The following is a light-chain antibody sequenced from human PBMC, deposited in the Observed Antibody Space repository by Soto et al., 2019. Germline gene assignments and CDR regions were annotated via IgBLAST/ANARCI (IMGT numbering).Light chain of an antibody. V-gene: IGKV3-20*01. CDR3: QRYGSSWT. CDR1: QSFSANF. CDR2: RAS. Sequence: IVLTQSPGTLSLSPGARATLSCRASQSFSANFLAWYQQKPGQGPRLLIYRASIRATGIPDRFSGSGSGTDFTLTSSRLEPDDFAVYYCQRYGSSWTFGQGTKVEVK. J-gene: IGKJ1*01.